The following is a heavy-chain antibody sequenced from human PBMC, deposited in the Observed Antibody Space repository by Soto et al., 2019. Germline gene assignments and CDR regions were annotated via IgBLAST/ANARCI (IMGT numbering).Heavy chain of an antibody. Sequence: LRRSCTARGFIVSSTHGNSVRQTPGTGPEWVAFVDGSGGDTSYADSVKGRFTISRDNSDNSLYLHMNSLRAEDTGRYFCAKEIFAAAYAATSAFDLWGQGTLVTVSS. CDR3: AKEIFAAAYAATSAFDL. CDR1: GFIVSSTH. CDR2: VDGSGGDT. D-gene: IGHD2-8*01. V-gene: IGHV3-23*01. J-gene: IGHJ4*02.